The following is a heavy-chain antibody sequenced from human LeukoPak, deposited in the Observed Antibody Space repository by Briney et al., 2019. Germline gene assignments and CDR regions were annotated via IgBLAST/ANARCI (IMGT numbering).Heavy chain of an antibody. Sequence: GRSLRLSCAASGFTFSSYGMHWVRQAPGKGLEWVAVIWYDGSNKYYADSVKGRFTISRDNSKNTLYLQMNSLRAEDTAVYYCARGRVEMATIPDYWGQGTLVTVSS. V-gene: IGHV3-33*01. CDR2: IWYDGSNK. CDR3: ARGRVEMATIPDY. J-gene: IGHJ4*02. CDR1: GFTFSSYG. D-gene: IGHD5-24*01.